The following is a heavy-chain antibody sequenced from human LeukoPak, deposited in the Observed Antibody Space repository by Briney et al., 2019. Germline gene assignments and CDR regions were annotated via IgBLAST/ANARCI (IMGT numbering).Heavy chain of an antibody. CDR2: IYYSGST. CDR1: GGSISSYY. J-gene: IGHJ6*02. CDR3: ARLLLWFGDQNGMDV. D-gene: IGHD3-10*01. Sequence: PSETLSLTCTVSGGSISSYYWSWIRQPPGTGLEWIGYIYYSGSTNYNPSLKSRVTISVDTSKNQFSLKLSSVTAADTAVYYCARLLLWFGDQNGMDVWGQGTTVTVSS. V-gene: IGHV4-59*08.